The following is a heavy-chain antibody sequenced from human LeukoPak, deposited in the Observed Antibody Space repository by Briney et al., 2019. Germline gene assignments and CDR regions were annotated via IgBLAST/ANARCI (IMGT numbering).Heavy chain of an antibody. CDR1: GGSISSYY. V-gene: IGHV4-59*01. J-gene: IGHJ4*02. D-gene: IGHD1-26*01. CDR3: ARDTRGAYFDY. CDR2: IYYSGST. Sequence: PSETLSLTCTVSGGSISSYYWSWIRQPPGKGLEWIGYIYYSGSTNYNPSLKSRVTISVDTSKNQFSLKLSSVTAAHTAVYYCARDTRGAYFDYWGQGTLVTVSS.